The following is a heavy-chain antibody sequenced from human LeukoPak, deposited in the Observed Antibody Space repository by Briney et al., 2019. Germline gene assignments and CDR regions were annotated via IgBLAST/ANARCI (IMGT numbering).Heavy chain of an antibody. V-gene: IGHV4-34*01. CDR3: ARLSGYDWESFYDY. Sequence: SETLSLTCAVYGGSFSGYYWSWIRQPPGKGLEWIGEINHSGSTNHNPSLKSRVTISVDTSKNQFSLKLSSVTAADTAVYYCARLSGYDWESFYDYGGRGTLVTVP. CDR1: GGSFSGYY. J-gene: IGHJ4*02. D-gene: IGHD5-12*01. CDR2: INHSGST.